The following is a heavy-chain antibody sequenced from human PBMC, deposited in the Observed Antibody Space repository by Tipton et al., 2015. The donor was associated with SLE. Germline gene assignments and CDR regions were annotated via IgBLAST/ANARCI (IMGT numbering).Heavy chain of an antibody. CDR3: ARVDGSGSDYRLDY. CDR2: IYHSGST. V-gene: IGHV4-38-2*02. J-gene: IGHJ4*02. D-gene: IGHD3-10*01. CDR1: GGSISSGYY. Sequence: TLSLTCTVSGGSISSGYYWGWIRQPPGKGLEWIGSIYHSGSTYYNPSLKSRVTITVDTSKNQFSLKLSSVTAADTAVYYCARVDGSGSDYRLDYWGQGTLVTVSS.